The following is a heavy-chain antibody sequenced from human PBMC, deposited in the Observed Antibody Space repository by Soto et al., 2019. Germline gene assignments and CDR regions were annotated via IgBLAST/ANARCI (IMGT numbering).Heavy chain of an antibody. V-gene: IGHV4-59*08. Sequence: QVQLQESGPGLVKPSETLSLTCTVSGGSISSYYWSWIRQPPGKGLEWIGYIYYSGSTNYNPSLKSRVTLSVDTSKNQFSPKLSSVTAADTAVYYCARLVWSYGTWFDPWGQGTLVTVSS. CDR1: GGSISSYY. CDR3: ARLVWSYGTWFDP. D-gene: IGHD5-18*01. J-gene: IGHJ5*02. CDR2: IYYSGST.